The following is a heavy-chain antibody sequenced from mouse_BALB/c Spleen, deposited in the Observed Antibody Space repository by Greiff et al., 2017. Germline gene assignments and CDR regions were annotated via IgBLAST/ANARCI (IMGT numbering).Heavy chain of an antibody. CDR1: GFTFTDYY. CDR3: ARDMVMDY. V-gene: IGHV7-3*02. J-gene: IGHJ4*01. D-gene: IGHD1-1*02. CDR2: IRNKANGYTT. Sequence: EVQLVESGGGLVQPGGSLRLSCATSGFTFTDYYMSWVRQPPGKALEWLGFIRNKANGYTTEYSASVKGRFTISRDNSQSILYLQMNTLRAEDSATYYCARDMVMDYWGQGTSVTVSS.